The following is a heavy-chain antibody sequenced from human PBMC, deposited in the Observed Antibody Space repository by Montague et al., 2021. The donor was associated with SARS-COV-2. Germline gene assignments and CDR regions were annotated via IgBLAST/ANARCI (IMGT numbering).Heavy chain of an antibody. J-gene: IGHJ3*01. CDR1: GFSFNKHY. CDR3: AREEGSDYHLKTFDV. Sequence: SLRLSCAASGFSFNKHYMTWIRQAPGKGLEWISYISPSGKTIYYRDSLKGRFTIARDNAKNSLYLQLTSLTADDTGIYFCAREEGSDYHLKTFDVWGPGTKVTVS. D-gene: IGHD4-17*01. V-gene: IGHV3-11*01. CDR2: ISPSGKTI.